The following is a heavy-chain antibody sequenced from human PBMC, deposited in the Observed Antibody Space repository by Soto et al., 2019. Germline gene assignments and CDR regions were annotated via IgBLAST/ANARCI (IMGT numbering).Heavy chain of an antibody. V-gene: IGHV1-69*01. J-gene: IGHJ4*02. CDR3: AREAGHTYGYVFDY. Sequence: QVQLVQSGAEVKKPGSSVKVSCKASGGTFGNHAISWVRQAPGQGLEWLGGIIPVLGVGDNAQKFQGRVTITADASTSTAYLELSSLRSEDTALYYCAREAGHTYGYVFDYWGQGTLVTVSS. CDR1: GGTFGNHA. CDR2: IIPVLGVG. D-gene: IGHD5-18*01.